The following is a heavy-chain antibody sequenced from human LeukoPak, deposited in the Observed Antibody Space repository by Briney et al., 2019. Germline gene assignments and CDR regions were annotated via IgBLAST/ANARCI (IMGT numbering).Heavy chain of an antibody. CDR3: TKLARAPRGFDY. CDR1: GFTFSDHY. J-gene: IGHJ4*01. CDR2: SKDKGNSYTT. D-gene: IGHD3-10*01. Sequence: HPGGSLRLSCAASGFTFSDHYIDWVRQAPGKGLEWVGRSKDKGNSYTTAYAASVRGRFTISRDDSKNSLYLQMNSLKIEDTAVYYCTKLARAPRGFDYWGQGTLVTVSS. V-gene: IGHV3-72*01.